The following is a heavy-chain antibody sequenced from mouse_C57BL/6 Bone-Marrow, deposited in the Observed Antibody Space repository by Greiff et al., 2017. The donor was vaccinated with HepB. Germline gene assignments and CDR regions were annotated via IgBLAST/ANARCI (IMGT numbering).Heavy chain of an antibody. CDR2: ISSGGSYT. Sequence: EVKLVESGGDLVKPGGSLKLSCAASGFTFSSYGMSWVRQTPHKRLEWVATISSGGSYTYYPDSVKGRFTISRDNTKNTLYLQMSSLKSEDTAMYYCARRERMDYGGRGTAVTVTS. V-gene: IGHV5-6*02. CDR3: ARRERMDY. CDR1: GFTFSSYG. J-gene: IGHJ4*01.